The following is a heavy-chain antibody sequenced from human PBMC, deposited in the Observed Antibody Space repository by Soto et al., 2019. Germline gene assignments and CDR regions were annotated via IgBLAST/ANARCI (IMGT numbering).Heavy chain of an antibody. CDR3: ATWSGGGNSVGAFDI. CDR1: GSTLTELS. D-gene: IGHD2-21*02. Sequence: ASLKVSCNISGSTLTELSMHCVRHTPGKGLEWMGGFDPEDGETIYAQKFQGRVTMTEDTSTDTAYMELSSLRSEDTAVYYCATWSGGGNSVGAFDIWGQGTMVTVSS. CDR2: FDPEDGET. V-gene: IGHV1-24*01. J-gene: IGHJ3*02.